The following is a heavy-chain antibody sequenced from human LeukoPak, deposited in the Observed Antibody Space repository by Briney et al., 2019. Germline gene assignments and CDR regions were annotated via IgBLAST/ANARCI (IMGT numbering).Heavy chain of an antibody. J-gene: IGHJ3*02. CDR2: INHSGST. V-gene: IGHV4-34*01. CDR1: GGSFSGYY. Sequence: SETLSLTCAVYGGSFSGYYWSWIRQPPGKGLEWMGEINHSGSTHYNSSLKTRVTISVDTSKNQFSLKLSSVTAADTAVYYCATTSGWPVDAFDIWGQGTMVTVSS. CDR3: ATTSGWPVDAFDI. D-gene: IGHD6-19*01.